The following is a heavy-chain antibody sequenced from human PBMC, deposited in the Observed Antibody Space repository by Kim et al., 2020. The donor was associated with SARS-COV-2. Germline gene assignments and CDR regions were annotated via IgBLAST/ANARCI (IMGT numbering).Heavy chain of an antibody. D-gene: IGHD6-19*01. Sequence: GGSLRLSCAASGFTFSSYAMHWVRQAPGKGLEWVAVISYDGSNKYYADSVKGRFTISRDNSKNTLYLQMNSLRAEDTAVYYCARDPNPAWYSSGWFLDYWGQGAPVTVSS. J-gene: IGHJ4*02. CDR2: ISYDGSNK. CDR3: ARDPNPAWYSSGWFLDY. V-gene: IGHV3-30*04. CDR1: GFTFSSYA.